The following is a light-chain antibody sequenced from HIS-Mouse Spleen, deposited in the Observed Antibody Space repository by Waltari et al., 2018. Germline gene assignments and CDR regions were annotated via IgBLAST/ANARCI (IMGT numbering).Light chain of an antibody. Sequence: QSVLTQPPSASGTPGQRVTISCSGSSSNTGSNYVYWYQQLPGTAPKRLTYSHKQRPSGVPDRFSGSKSGTSASLAISGLRSEDEAEYYCAAWDDSLSGVVFGGGTKLTVL. V-gene: IGLV1-47*01. J-gene: IGLJ2*01. CDR2: SHK. CDR3: AAWDDSLSGVV. CDR1: SSNTGSNY.